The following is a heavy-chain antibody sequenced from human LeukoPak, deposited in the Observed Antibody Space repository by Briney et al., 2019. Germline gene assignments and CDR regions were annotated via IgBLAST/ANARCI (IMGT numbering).Heavy chain of an antibody. Sequence: GGSLRLSCAASGFTFSSYAMHWVRQAPGKGLEWVAVISYDGSNKYYADSVKGRFTISRDNSKNTLYLQMNSLRAEDTAVYYCAKVAKYYYGSETYYFFEHWGQGTPVTASS. CDR1: GFTFSSYA. CDR3: AKVAKYYYGSETYYFFEH. V-gene: IGHV3-30*04. CDR2: ISYDGSNK. D-gene: IGHD3-10*01. J-gene: IGHJ4*02.